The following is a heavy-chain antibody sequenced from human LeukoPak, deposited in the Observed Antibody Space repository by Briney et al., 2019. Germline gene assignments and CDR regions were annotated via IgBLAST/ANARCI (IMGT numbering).Heavy chain of an antibody. V-gene: IGHV4-34*01. CDR1: SGSISSYY. CDR2: INHSGST. Sequence: SETLSLTCTVSSGSISSYYWSWIRQPPGKGLEWIGEINHSGSTNYNPSLKSRVTISVDTSKNQFSLKLSSVTAADTAVYYCARGRSTYYDFWSGYYSYFDYWGQGTLVTVSS. CDR3: ARGRSTYYDFWSGYYSYFDY. J-gene: IGHJ4*02. D-gene: IGHD3-3*01.